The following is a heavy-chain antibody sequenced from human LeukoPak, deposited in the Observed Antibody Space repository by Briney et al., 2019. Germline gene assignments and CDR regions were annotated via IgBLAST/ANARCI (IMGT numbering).Heavy chain of an antibody. CDR2: IYYTGSI. D-gene: IGHD2-15*01. V-gene: IGHV4-59*12. CDR3: ARESSVTATY. J-gene: IGHJ4*02. Sequence: SETLSLTCTVSGGSMSSYYWSWFRQPPGKGLEWIGYIYYTGSINYNPSLKSRVTISVDTSNDQFSLELTSVTAADTAVYYCARESSVTATYWGQGTLVIVSS. CDR1: GGSMSSYY.